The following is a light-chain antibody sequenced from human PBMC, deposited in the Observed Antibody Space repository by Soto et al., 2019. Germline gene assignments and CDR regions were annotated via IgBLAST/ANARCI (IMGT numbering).Light chain of an antibody. CDR1: QTIVANN. CDR2: DAS. J-gene: IGKJ4*01. CDR3: QQYNNWPLT. V-gene: IGKV3D-15*01. Sequence: EIVLTQSPGTLSLSPGERGTLSCRASQTIVANNLAWYQQKPGQAPRLLIYDASTRATGIPARFSGSASGTEFTLTISSLLSEDFAVYYCQQYNNWPLTFGGGTKVDIK.